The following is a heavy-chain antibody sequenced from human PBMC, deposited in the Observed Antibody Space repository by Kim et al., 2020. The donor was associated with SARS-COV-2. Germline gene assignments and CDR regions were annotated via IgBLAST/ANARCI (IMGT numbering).Heavy chain of an antibody. Sequence: ASVKVSCKASGYTFTGYYIHWVRQAPGQGLEWMGRINPDTGDTNFALSFQDRVTMTRDTSLSTAYMEITTLRSDDSAVYYCARGEGSTWDASRNYWGQGTLVTVSS. CDR1: GYTFTGYY. J-gene: IGHJ4*02. V-gene: IGHV1-2*06. CDR2: INPDTGDT. D-gene: IGHD1-26*01. CDR3: ARGEGSTWDASRNY.